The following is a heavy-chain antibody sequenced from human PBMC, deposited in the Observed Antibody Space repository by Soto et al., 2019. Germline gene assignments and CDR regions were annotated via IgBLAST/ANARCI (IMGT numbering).Heavy chain of an antibody. CDR2: IVPIFGKA. CDR1: GGTFSDSV. D-gene: IGHD1-1*01. CDR3: ARGRDGSNDYFDY. Sequence: QVQLVQSGPEVKKPGSSVKVSCKASGGTFSDSVTSWVRQAPGQGLEWMGGIVPIFGKANLAEKFQDRVTITADESKSTAYMKLSSLRYEDTAVYYGARGRDGSNDYFDYWGQGTLVTVSS. V-gene: IGHV1-69*01. J-gene: IGHJ4*02.